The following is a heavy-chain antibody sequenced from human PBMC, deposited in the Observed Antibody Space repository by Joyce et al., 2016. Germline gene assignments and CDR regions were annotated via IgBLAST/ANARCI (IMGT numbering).Heavy chain of an antibody. D-gene: IGHD3-22*01. Sequence: EVQLLESGGGLVQPGGSLRLSCAASGFSFRSSAMSWVRQASGKGLEWVSGISGGGRNTYYADSVKGRFIISRDNSKNTLCLQMNSLRADDTAVYYCAKFKTTEYSWLAYWGQGILVSVSS. V-gene: IGHV3-23*01. J-gene: IGHJ4*02. CDR2: ISGGGRNT. CDR1: GFSFRSSA. CDR3: AKFKTTEYSWLAY.